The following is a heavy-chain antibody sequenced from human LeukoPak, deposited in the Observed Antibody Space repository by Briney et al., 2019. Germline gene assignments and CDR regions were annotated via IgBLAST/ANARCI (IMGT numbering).Heavy chain of an antibody. CDR1: GGSFSGYY. D-gene: IGHD6-13*01. Sequence: SETLSLTCAVYGGSFSGYYWSWIRQPPGKGLEWSGEINHSGSTNYNPALKSRVTISVDTSKNQFSLKLSSVTAADTAVYYCARLEHSSSSINWFDPWGQGTLVAVSS. CDR3: ARLEHSSSSINWFDP. J-gene: IGHJ5*02. V-gene: IGHV4-34*01. CDR2: INHSGST.